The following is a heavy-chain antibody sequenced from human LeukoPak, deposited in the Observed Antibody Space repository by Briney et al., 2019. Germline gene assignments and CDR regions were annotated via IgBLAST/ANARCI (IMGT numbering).Heavy chain of an antibody. CDR1: GFTFSSYS. D-gene: IGHD4-17*01. CDR3: ARPEVYGDYGVNDAFDI. Sequence: GGSLRLSCAASGFTFSSYSMNWVRQAPGKGLEWVSSISRSSSSYIYYADSVKGRFTISRDNAKNSLYLQMNSLRAEDTAVYYCARPEVYGDYGVNDAFDIWGQGTMVTVSS. J-gene: IGHJ3*02. V-gene: IGHV3-21*01. CDR2: ISRSSSSYI.